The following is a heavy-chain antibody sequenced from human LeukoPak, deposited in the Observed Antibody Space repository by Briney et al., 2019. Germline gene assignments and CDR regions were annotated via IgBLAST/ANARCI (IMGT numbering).Heavy chain of an antibody. CDR3: ARGNNWGPLSDTFNI. V-gene: IGHV3-48*03. J-gene: IGHJ3*02. D-gene: IGHD7-27*01. CDR1: GFTFSSYE. CDR2: ISSSGSTI. Sequence: GGSLRLSCAASGFTFSSYEMNWVRQAPGKGLEWVSYISSSGSTIYYADSVKGRFTISRDNAKNSLHLQMNSLRAEDTAVYYFARGNNWGPLSDTFNIWGQGTMVTVSS.